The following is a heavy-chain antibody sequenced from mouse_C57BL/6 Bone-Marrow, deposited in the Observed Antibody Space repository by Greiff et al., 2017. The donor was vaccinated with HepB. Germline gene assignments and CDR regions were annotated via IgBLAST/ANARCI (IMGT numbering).Heavy chain of an antibody. D-gene: IGHD1-1*01. Sequence: VQLQQSGAELVRPGTSVKVSCKASGYAFTNYLIEWVKQRPGQGLEWIGVINPGSGGTNYNEKFKGKATLTADKSSSTAYMQLRSLTSEDSAVYFCARSDYYGSSWYFDVWGTGTTVTVSS. J-gene: IGHJ1*03. CDR3: ARSDYYGSSWYFDV. V-gene: IGHV1-54*01. CDR1: GYAFTNYL. CDR2: INPGSGGT.